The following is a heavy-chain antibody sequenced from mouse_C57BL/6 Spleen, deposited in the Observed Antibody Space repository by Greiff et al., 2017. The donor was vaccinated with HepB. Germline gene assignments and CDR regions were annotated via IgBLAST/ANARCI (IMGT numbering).Heavy chain of an antibody. CDR2: IYIGNGYT. CDR3: ARDHYYGSPYYAMDY. Sequence: EVQLQESGAELVRPGSSVKMSCKTSGYTFTSYGINWVKQRPGQGLEWIGYIYIGNGYTEYNEKFKGKATLTSDTSSSTAYMQLSSLTSQDSAIYFCARDHYYGSPYYAMDYWGQGTSVTVSS. D-gene: IGHD1-1*01. CDR1: GYTFTSYG. J-gene: IGHJ4*01. V-gene: IGHV1-58*01.